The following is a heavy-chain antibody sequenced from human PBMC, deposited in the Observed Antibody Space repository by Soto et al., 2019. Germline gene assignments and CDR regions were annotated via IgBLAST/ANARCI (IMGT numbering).Heavy chain of an antibody. Sequence: WETLSLTCTVSGGSISSYYWSWIRQPPGKGLEWIGYIYYSGSTNYNPSLKSRVTISVDTSKNQLSLKLSSVTAADTAVYYCARESVPGGSNWFDPWGQGTLVTVSS. J-gene: IGHJ5*02. V-gene: IGHV4-59*01. CDR3: ARESVPGGSNWFDP. CDR1: GGSISSYY. CDR2: IYYSGST. D-gene: IGHD2-15*01.